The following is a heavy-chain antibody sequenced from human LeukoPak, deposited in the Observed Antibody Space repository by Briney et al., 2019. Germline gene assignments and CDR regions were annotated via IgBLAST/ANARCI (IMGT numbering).Heavy chain of an antibody. CDR3: ASSRYGDFGDY. D-gene: IGHD4-17*01. CDR1: GFTFSSYW. CDR2: IKQDGSEK. Sequence: GGSLRLSCAASGFTFSSYWMSWVRQAPGKGLEWVANIKQDGSEKYYVDSVKGRFTISRDNAKNSLYLQMNSLRAEDTAVYYCASSRYGDFGDYWGQGTLVTVSP. V-gene: IGHV3-7*01. J-gene: IGHJ4*02.